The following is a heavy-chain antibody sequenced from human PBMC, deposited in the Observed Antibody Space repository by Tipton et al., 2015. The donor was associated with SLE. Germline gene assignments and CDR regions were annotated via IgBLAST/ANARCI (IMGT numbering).Heavy chain of an antibody. CDR1: GFTFSNFA. CDR3: ARDSATCCWYFDL. Sequence: GSLRLSCPTSGFTFSNFAMAWVRQAPGKGLEWVSVVYASGSPTYYADSVKGRFTVSRDNSRNTLYLQMDDLRDEDTAVYYCARDSATCCWYFDLWGHGTLVIVSS. J-gene: IGHJ2*01. V-gene: IGHV3-23*03. D-gene: IGHD2-2*01. CDR2: VYASGSPT.